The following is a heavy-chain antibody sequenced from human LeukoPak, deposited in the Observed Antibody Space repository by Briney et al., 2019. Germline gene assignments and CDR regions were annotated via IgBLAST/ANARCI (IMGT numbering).Heavy chain of an antibody. CDR3: ARDIMVRGQPVRPDL. CDR2: ISAYNGET. V-gene: IGHV1-18*04. J-gene: IGHJ5*02. CDR1: GYTFTSYG. D-gene: IGHD3-10*01. Sequence: ASVKVSCKASGYTFTSYGITWVRQAPGQGLEWMGWISAYNGETEYALKFQGRVTMTTDTSTSTAYMELRSLTSDDTGVYYCARDIMVRGQPVRPDLWGQGTLVTVSS.